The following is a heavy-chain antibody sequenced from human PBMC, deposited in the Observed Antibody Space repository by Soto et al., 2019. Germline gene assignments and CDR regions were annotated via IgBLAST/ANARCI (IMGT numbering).Heavy chain of an antibody. J-gene: IGHJ3*02. Sequence: EVQMLESGGTLVQPGGSLRLSCAASGFTFGTYAMSWVRQAPGKGLEWVSGISASGGTTYYADSVKGRFTISRDNSKNTLDLQMNSLRAEDTALYYCGKDPNGDYVGAFDIWGHGTMVTVSS. CDR3: GKDPNGDYVGAFDI. CDR2: ISASGGTT. D-gene: IGHD4-17*01. CDR1: GFTFGTYA. V-gene: IGHV3-23*01.